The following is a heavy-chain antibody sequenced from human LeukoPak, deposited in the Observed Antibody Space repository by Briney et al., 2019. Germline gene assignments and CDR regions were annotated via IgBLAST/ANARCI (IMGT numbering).Heavy chain of an antibody. CDR2: ISGIRNLT. Sequence: PGGSLRLSCVASGLSFSIYSMNWVRQAPGKGLEWVSYISGIRNLTYYADSVKGRFTISRDNAKNSLYLQMDSLRDEDTAVYYCAREKGSGSGWFGYWCQGLLVTVSS. CDR1: GLSFSIYS. CDR3: AREKGSGSGWFGY. D-gene: IGHD6-19*01. V-gene: IGHV3-48*02. J-gene: IGHJ5*01.